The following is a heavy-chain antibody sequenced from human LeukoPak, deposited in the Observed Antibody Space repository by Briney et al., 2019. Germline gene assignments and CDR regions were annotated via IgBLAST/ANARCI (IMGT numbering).Heavy chain of an antibody. CDR2: IYPGDSDT. Sequence: GESLQISCKSSGYIFTTYWIGWVRQLPGKGLEWMGVIYPGDSDTRYSPSFQGQVTISADKSISTAYLQWSTLTASDTAIYYCATYSHQLTRIDSWGQGTLVTVSS. J-gene: IGHJ4*02. CDR1: GYIFTTYW. V-gene: IGHV5-51*01. D-gene: IGHD2-15*01. CDR3: ATYSHQLTRIDS.